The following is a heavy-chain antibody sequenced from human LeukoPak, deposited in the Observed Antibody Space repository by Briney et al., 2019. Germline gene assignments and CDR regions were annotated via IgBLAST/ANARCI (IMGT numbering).Heavy chain of an antibody. CDR3: AKEVWPGNTGWHLFDS. V-gene: IGHV3-23*01. D-gene: IGHD6-19*01. Sequence: GGSLRLSCAASGFTFGTYAMSWVRQAPGKGLEWVSAISASRRTYYADSVRGRFTISRDGSKNTLYLQMNSLRGEDTALYYCAKEVWPGNTGWHLFDSWGRGTLVTVSS. CDR1: GFTFGTYA. CDR2: ISASRRT. J-gene: IGHJ4*02.